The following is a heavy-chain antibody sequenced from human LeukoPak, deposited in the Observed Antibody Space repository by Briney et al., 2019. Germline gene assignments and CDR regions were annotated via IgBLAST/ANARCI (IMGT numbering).Heavy chain of an antibody. CDR2: IIPILGIA. D-gene: IGHD3-22*01. Sequence: GASVTVSCKASGGTFSSYAISWVRQAPGQGLEWMGRIIPILGIANYAQKFQGRVTITADKSTSTAYMELSSLRSEDTAVYYCARDRPRGFYDSSLPFDYWGQGTLVTVSS. V-gene: IGHV1-69*04. CDR3: ARDRPRGFYDSSLPFDY. CDR1: GGTFSSYA. J-gene: IGHJ4*02.